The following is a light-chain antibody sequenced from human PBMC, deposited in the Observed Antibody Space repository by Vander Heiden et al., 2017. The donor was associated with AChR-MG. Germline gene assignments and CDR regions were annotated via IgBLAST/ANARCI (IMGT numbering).Light chain of an antibody. V-gene: IGLV2-11*01. Sequence: QSALTQPRSVSGSPGQSVTISCTGTSSNVGGYDYVSWYQHPPGKAPNLMIYDVNKRPSGVPDRFSGSKSGNTASLTISGLHAEDEADYYCCSYAGTYTWVLGGGTKLTVL. CDR3: CSYAGTYTWV. CDR2: DVN. J-gene: IGLJ3*02. CDR1: SSNVGGYDY.